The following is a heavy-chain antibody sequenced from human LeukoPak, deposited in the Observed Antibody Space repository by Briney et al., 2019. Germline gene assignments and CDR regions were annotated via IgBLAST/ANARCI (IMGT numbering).Heavy chain of an antibody. CDR3: ARDPASHIVVVTPYYFDY. D-gene: IGHD2-21*02. V-gene: IGHV3-48*01. CDR2: ISSSSSTI. Sequence: GGSLRLSCAASGFTFSSYSMNWVRQAPGKGLEWVSYISSSSSTIYYADSVKGRFTISRDNAKNSLYLQMNSLRAEDTAVYYCARDPASHIVVVTPYYFDYWGQGTLVTVSS. J-gene: IGHJ4*02. CDR1: GFTFSSYS.